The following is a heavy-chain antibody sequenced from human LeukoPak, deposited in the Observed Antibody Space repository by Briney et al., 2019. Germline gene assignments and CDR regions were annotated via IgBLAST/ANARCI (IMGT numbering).Heavy chain of an antibody. V-gene: IGHV4-38-2*01. CDR1: GFTFSSYA. J-gene: IGHJ4*02. CDR2: IYHSGST. Sequence: GSLRLSCAASGFTFSSYAMSWVRQAPGKGLEWIGSIYHSGSTYYNPSLKSRVTISVDTSKNQFSLKLSSVTAADTAVYYCARHPDPYSSVDYWGQGTLVTVSS. D-gene: IGHD6-19*01. CDR3: ARHPDPYSSVDY.